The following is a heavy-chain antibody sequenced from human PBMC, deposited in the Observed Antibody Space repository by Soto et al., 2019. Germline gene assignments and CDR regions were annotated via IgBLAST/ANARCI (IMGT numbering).Heavy chain of an antibody. D-gene: IGHD5-12*01. CDR1: GYTFTSYD. CDR3: ARAVEMAPITIDY. J-gene: IGHJ4*02. CDR2: MNPNSGNT. Sequence: ASVKVSCKASGYTFTSYDINWVRQATGQGLEWMGWMNPNSGNTGYAQKFQGRVTMPRNTSISTAYMELSSLRSEDTAVYYCARAVEMAPITIDYWGQGTLVTVSS. V-gene: IGHV1-8*01.